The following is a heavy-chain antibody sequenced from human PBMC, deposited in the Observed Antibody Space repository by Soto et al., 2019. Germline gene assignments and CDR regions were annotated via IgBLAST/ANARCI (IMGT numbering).Heavy chain of an antibody. J-gene: IGHJ4*02. CDR2: IYSGGST. Sequence: GGSLRHSCAASGGTVSTKYMSWVRQAPGKGLEWVSVIYSGGSTFYADSVRGRFTISRDNSKNTVNLQMNSLRAEDTAVYYCARDPWAADYWGQGTLVTVSS. CDR3: ARDPWAADY. D-gene: IGHD3-16*01. CDR1: GGTVSTKY. V-gene: IGHV3-66*01.